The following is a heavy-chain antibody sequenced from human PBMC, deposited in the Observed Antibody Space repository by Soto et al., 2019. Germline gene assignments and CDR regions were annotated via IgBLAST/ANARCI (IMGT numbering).Heavy chain of an antibody. D-gene: IGHD7-27*01. CDR3: ARKILGSTTRPNYWYFDL. CDR1: GFTFINYA. CDR2: IGGGGDAA. J-gene: IGHJ2*01. V-gene: IGHV3-23*01. Sequence: EVQVLESGGGLVQPGGSLRLSCAGSGFTFINYAMNWVRQAPGKGLEWVSSIGGGGDAAFFPDSVRGRFTISRDNSKNTVTLKMNSLGVDDTAVYYCARKILGSTTRPNYWYFDLWGRGTLVTVSS.